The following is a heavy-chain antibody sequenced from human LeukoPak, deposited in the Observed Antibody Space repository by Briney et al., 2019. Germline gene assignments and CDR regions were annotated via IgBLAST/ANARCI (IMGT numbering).Heavy chain of an antibody. J-gene: IGHJ6*02. CDR1: GFTFKDYG. CDR2: INWNGGGT. Sequence: PGGSLRLSFAATGFTFKDYGMHGVRQPPGKALEWASSINWNGGGTDYADSVKGRFTISRDNAKNSLYLQLSSLRPEDTALYYCAKHMRATNTYSFFGLDVWGQGTTVTVSS. D-gene: IGHD1-26*01. V-gene: IGHV3-9*01. CDR3: AKHMRATNTYSFFGLDV.